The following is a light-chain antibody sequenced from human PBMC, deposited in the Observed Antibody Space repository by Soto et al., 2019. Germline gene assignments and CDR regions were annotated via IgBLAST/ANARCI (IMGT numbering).Light chain of an antibody. Sequence: EIVLTQSPATLSLSPGERATLSCRASQSVSTSLAWYQQKPGQAPRLLLYHASNRATDIPARFSGSGSGTDFTLTISSLEPEDFAIYYCQQRSNWPLTFGGGTKVDNK. CDR3: QQRSNWPLT. CDR1: QSVSTS. V-gene: IGKV3-11*01. J-gene: IGKJ4*01. CDR2: HAS.